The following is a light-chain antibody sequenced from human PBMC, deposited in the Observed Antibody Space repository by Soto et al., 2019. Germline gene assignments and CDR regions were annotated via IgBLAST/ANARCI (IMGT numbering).Light chain of an antibody. CDR2: EVS. CDR3: SSYAGSNNFV. J-gene: IGLJ1*01. V-gene: IGLV2-8*01. Sequence: QSALTQPPSASGSPGQSVTISCTGTRSDVGGYNYVSWYQLHPGKAPKLMIYEVSKRPSGVPDRFSGSKSGNTASLTVSGLQAEDEADYYCSSYAGSNNFVFGTGTKLTVL. CDR1: RSDVGGYNY.